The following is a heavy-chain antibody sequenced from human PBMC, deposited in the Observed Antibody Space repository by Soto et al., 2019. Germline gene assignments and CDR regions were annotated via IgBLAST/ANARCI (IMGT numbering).Heavy chain of an antibody. J-gene: IGHJ4*02. CDR1: GGTFSSYA. Sequence: SVKVSCKASGGTFSSYAISWVRQAPGQGLEWMGGIIPIFGTANYAQKFQGRVTITADESTSTAYMELSSLRSEDTAVYYCARHYYDSSGYLAPVDYWGQGTLVTVS. CDR2: IIPIFGTA. V-gene: IGHV1-69*13. CDR3: ARHYYDSSGYLAPVDY. D-gene: IGHD3-22*01.